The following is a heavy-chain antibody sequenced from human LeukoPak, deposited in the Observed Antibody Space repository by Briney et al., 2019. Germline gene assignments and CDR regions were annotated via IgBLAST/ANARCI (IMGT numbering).Heavy chain of an antibody. CDR3: GRGDFWSGYLIDY. CDR2: ISAYNGNT. CDR1: GYTFTSYG. Sequence: ASVKVSCKASGYTFTSYGISWVRQAPGQGLEWMGWISAYNGNTNYAQKLRSRVTMTTDTSTSTAYIELRSLRSVYPAVYYCGRGDFWSGYLIDYWGQGTLVTVSS. D-gene: IGHD3-3*01. J-gene: IGHJ4*02. V-gene: IGHV1-18*01.